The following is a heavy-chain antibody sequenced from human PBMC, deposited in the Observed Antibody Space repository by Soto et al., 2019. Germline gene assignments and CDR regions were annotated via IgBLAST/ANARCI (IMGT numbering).Heavy chain of an antibody. D-gene: IGHD4-17*01. CDR3: ARAGFYGDYVNNWFDP. Sequence: GASVKVSCKASGYTFTSYYMHWVRQAPGQGLEWMGIINPSGGSTSYAQKFQGRVTMTRDTSTSTVYMELSSLRSEDTAVYYCARAGFYGDYVNNWFDPWGQGTLVTVSS. V-gene: IGHV1-46*01. CDR2: INPSGGST. J-gene: IGHJ5*02. CDR1: GYTFTSYY.